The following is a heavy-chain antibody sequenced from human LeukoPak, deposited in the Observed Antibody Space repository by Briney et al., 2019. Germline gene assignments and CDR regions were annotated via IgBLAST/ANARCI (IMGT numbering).Heavy chain of an antibody. V-gene: IGHV3-23*01. Sequence: GGSLRLSCAASGFTFSSYAMSWVRQAPGKGLEWVSAISGSGGSTYYADSMKGRFTISRDNSKNTLYLQMNSLRAEDTAVYYCAKVSWGDIVVVPAAPGAFDIWGQGTMVTVSS. CDR3: AKVSWGDIVVVPAAPGAFDI. CDR2: ISGSGGST. D-gene: IGHD2-2*01. CDR1: GFTFSSYA. J-gene: IGHJ3*02.